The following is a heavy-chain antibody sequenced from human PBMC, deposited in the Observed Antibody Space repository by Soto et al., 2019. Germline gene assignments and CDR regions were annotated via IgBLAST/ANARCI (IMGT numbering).Heavy chain of an antibody. CDR3: ARPLIGNTVDL. J-gene: IGHJ3*01. CDR2: VDPGRGSA. D-gene: IGHD1-7*01. Sequence: QAQLLQSGAEVKNPGASVKVPCKASGYTLINYFIHWVRQAPGQRLEWIGFVDPGRGSADYAQKFQGRVTMTTDVYTRTVFMDLSSLRSEDKAVYYCARPLIGNTVDLWGQGTTVIVSS. CDR1: GYTLINYF. V-gene: IGHV1-46*01.